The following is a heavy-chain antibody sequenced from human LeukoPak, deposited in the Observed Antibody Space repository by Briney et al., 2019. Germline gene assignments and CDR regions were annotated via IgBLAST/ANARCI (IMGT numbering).Heavy chain of an antibody. CDR2: IRYDGSNK. CDR3: ATTSPPPITILGDGPYYYYMDV. J-gene: IGHJ6*03. V-gene: IGHV3-30*02. D-gene: IGHD3-3*01. Sequence: GGSLRLSCAASGFTFSSYGMHWVREAPGKGLEWVAFIRYDGSNKYYADSVYGRFTSSRDHSKNTLYLQMNGLKAEDTAVYYCATTSPPPITILGDGPYYYYMDVWGKGTTVTVSS. CDR1: GFTFSSYG.